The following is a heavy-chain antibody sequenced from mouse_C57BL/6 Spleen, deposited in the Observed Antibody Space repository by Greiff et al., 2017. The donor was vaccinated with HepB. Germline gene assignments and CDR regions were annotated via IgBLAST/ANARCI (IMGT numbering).Heavy chain of an antibody. CDR3: ARLKEAYFDY. Sequence: QVQLQQSGAELVRPGTSVKMSCKASGYTFTNYWIGWAKQRPGHGLEWIGDIYPGGGYTNYNEKFKGKATLTADKSSSTAYMQFSSLTSEDSAIYYCARLKEAYFDYWGQGTTLTVSS. V-gene: IGHV1-63*01. CDR2: IYPGGGYT. CDR1: GYTFTNYW. J-gene: IGHJ2*01.